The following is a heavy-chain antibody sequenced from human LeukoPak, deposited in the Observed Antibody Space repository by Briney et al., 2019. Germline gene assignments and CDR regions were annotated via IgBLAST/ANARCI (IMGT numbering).Heavy chain of an antibody. D-gene: IGHD2-2*02. J-gene: IGHJ6*02. CDR3: AAAPILRGEGGEHYKYGMDV. CDR1: VGSINSGNW. Sequence: SETLSLTCGVSVGSINSGNWWPWVRQSPGKGLEWIGEIHNNGTRNYNPSLKSRVTISADTFKNHFSLIVTSLTAADTAVYYCAAAPILRGEGGEHYKYGMDVWGQGTTVIVSS. CDR2: IHNNGTR. V-gene: IGHV4/OR15-8*01.